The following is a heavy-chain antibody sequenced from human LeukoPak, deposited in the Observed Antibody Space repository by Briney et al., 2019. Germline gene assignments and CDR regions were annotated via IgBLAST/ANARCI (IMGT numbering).Heavy chain of an antibody. CDR2: IKQDGSEK. Sequence: GGSLRLSCAASGFTFSSYWMSWVRQAPGKGLEWVANIKQDGSEKCYVDSVKGRFTISRDNAKNSLYLQMNSLRAEDTAVYYCARDRWGTRIQLWSEEYYFDYWGQGTLVTVSS. J-gene: IGHJ4*02. D-gene: IGHD5-18*01. CDR1: GFTFSSYW. V-gene: IGHV3-7*01. CDR3: ARDRWGTRIQLWSEEYYFDY.